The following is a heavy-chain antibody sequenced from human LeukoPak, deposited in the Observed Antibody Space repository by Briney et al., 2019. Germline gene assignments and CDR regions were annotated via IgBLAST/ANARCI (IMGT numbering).Heavy chain of an antibody. D-gene: IGHD2-21*02. V-gene: IGHV3-23*01. CDR2: ISGSGGST. CDR1: GFTFSSYA. CDR3: ASSFCGGDCYSEPTYYYYYMDV. Sequence: PGGSLRLSCAASGFTFSSYAMSWVRQAPGKGLEWVSAISGSGGSTYYADSVKGRFTISRDNSKNTLYLQMNSLRAEDTAVYYCASSFCGGDCYSEPTYYYYYMDVWGKGTTVTVSS. J-gene: IGHJ6*03.